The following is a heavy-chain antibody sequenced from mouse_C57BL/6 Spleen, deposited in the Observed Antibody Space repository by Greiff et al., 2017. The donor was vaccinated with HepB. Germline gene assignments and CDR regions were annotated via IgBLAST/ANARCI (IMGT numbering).Heavy chain of an antibody. J-gene: IGHJ3*01. CDR1: GFTFSSYA. Sequence: EVHLVESGGGLVKPGGSLKLSCAASGFTFSSYAMSWVRQTPEKRLEWVATISDGGSYTYYPDNVKGRFTIARDNAKNNPYLQMSHLKSEDTAMYYCARESKRTWFAYWGQGTLVTVAA. CDR2: ISDGGSYT. D-gene: IGHD2-5*01. V-gene: IGHV5-4*01. CDR3: ARESKRTWFAY.